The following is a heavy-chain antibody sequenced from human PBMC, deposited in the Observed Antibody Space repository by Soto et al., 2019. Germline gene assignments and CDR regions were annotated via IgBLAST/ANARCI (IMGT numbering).Heavy chain of an antibody. CDR2: IHDSGNT. J-gene: IGHJ5*02. V-gene: IGHV4-30-4*01. CDR1: GGSVSIGDYL. D-gene: IGHD4-17*01. Sequence: VQLQESGPGLVTPSQTLSLTCTVFGGSVSIGDYLWSWIRQRPGKGLEWIGYIHDSGNTYYNPSLKSRVTISLDTSKNQFSLTVTSMTAADTAVYFCARDRGGDSGDYASLFDRWGQGNLVTVSS. CDR3: ARDRGGDSGDYASLFDR.